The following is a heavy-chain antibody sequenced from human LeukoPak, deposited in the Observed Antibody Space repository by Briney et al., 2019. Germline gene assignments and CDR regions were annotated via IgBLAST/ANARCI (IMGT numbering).Heavy chain of an antibody. Sequence: AGGSLRLSCAASGFTVDSNYLSWVRQAPGKGLEWVSTIYTGGNTYYAASVKGRFTISRDFSKNTVFLHMNSLRAEDTAMYYCAKEARVATMGGYFDYWGQGTLVTVSS. D-gene: IGHD5-12*01. CDR3: AKEARVATMGGYFDY. CDR2: IYTGGNT. V-gene: IGHV3-53*01. J-gene: IGHJ4*02. CDR1: GFTVDSNY.